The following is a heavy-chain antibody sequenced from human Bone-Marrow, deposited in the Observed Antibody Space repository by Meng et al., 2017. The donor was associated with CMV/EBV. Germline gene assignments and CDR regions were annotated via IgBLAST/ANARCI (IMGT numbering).Heavy chain of an antibody. V-gene: IGHV4-39*07. D-gene: IGHD3-3*01. CDR1: GGSISSYY. CDR3: ARDSAHYDFWVSSGMDV. J-gene: IGHJ6*02. CDR2: IYYSGTT. Sequence: GSLRLSCTVSGGSISSYYWGWIRQPPGKGLEWIGSIYYSGTTYYNPSLRSRVTISVDTSKNQFSLKLSSVTAADTAMYYCARDSAHYDFWVSSGMDVWGQGTTVTVSS.